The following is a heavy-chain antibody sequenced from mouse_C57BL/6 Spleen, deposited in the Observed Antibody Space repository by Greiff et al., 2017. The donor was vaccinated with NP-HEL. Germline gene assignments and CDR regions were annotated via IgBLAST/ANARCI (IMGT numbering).Heavy chain of an antibody. V-gene: IGHV5-16*01. Sequence: EVKLVESEGGLVQPGSSMKLSCTASGFTFSDYYMAWVRQVPEKGLEWVANINYDGSSTYYLDSLKSRFIISRDNAKNILYLQMSSLKSEDTATYYCARVGNSYAMDYWGQGTSVTVSS. J-gene: IGHJ4*01. D-gene: IGHD2-1*01. CDR2: INYDGSST. CDR3: ARVGNSYAMDY. CDR1: GFTFSDYY.